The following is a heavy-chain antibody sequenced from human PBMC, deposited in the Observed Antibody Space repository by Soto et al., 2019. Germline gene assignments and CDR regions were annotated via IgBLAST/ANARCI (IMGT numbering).Heavy chain of an antibody. V-gene: IGHV4-61*01. CDR1: GGSVSSGSYY. CDR3: ARAALRSGNAFDI. CDR2: IYYSGST. J-gene: IGHJ3*02. D-gene: IGHD5-12*01. Sequence: LSLTCTVSGGSVSSGSYYRSWIRQPPGKGLEWIGYIYYSGSTNYNPSLKSRVTISVDTSKNQFSLKLSSVTAADTAVYYCARAALRSGNAFDIWGQGTMVTVSS.